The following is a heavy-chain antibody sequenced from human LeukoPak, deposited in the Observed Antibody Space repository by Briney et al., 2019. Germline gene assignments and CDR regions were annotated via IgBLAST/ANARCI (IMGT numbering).Heavy chain of an antibody. D-gene: IGHD3-3*01. CDR2: ISGSGGST. V-gene: IGHV3-23*01. CDR1: GFTFSNAY. CDR3: AKGHTIFGVVSFDY. Sequence: PGGSLRLSCVASGFTFSNAYMSWVRQAPGKGLEWVSAISGSGGSTYYADSVKGRFTISRDNSKNTLYLQMNSLRAEDTAVYYCAKGHTIFGVVSFDYWGQGTLVTVSS. J-gene: IGHJ4*02.